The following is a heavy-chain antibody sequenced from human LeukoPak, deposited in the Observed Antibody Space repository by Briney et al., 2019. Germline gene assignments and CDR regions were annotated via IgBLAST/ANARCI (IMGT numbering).Heavy chain of an antibody. CDR3: ARHDYGDYVGYFDY. CDR2: INPNSGGT. V-gene: IGHV1-2*02. CDR1: GYTFTGYY. Sequence: GASVKVSCKASGYTFTGYYMHWVRQAPGHGLEWMGWINPNSGGTNYAQKFQGRVTMTRDTSISTAYMELSRLRSDDTAVYYCARHDYGDYVGYFDYWGQGTLVTVSS. D-gene: IGHD4-17*01. J-gene: IGHJ4*02.